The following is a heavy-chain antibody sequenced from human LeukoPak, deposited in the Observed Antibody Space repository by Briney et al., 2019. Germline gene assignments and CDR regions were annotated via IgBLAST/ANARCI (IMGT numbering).Heavy chain of an antibody. V-gene: IGHV1-2*02. D-gene: IGHD3-22*01. Sequence: ASVKLSCNASVYTFTRYYIHWVRNGPAQGLEWRWWINPNSGGTKYAQKFQGRVTMTRDTSISKAYMELSRLRSDDTAVYYCARADSPDYYAYSYVDGWGKGPTVTSSS. CDR1: VYTFTRYY. J-gene: IGHJ6*03. CDR3: ARADSPDYYAYSYVDG. CDR2: INPNSGGT.